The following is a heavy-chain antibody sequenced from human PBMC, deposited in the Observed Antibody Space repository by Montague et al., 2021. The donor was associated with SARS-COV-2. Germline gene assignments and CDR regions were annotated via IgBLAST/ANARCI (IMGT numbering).Heavy chain of an antibody. CDR2: TYAGGTT. D-gene: IGHD4-23*01. V-gene: IGHV3-53*01. Sequence: SLRLSCAASGFTVSSTYVNWARQAPGKGLEWVSVTYAGGTTYYADSVKGRFTISADNSKNTLYLQMHSLRAEDTAVYYCARATYYGGPSDYWGQGTLVAASS. CDR3: ARATYYGGPSDY. CDR1: GFTVSSTY. J-gene: IGHJ4*02.